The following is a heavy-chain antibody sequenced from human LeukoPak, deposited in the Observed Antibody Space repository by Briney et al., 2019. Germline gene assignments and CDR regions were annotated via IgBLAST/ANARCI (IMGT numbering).Heavy chain of an antibody. D-gene: IGHD6-13*01. J-gene: IGHJ6*02. CDR2: IKQDGSEK. Sequence: GGSLRLSCAASGFTFSSYWMSWVRQAPGKGLEWVANIKQDGSEKYYVDSVKGRFTISRDNAKNSLYLQMNSLRAEDTAVYYCARTPWSSSWYYYYGMDVWGQGITVTVSS. CDR3: ARTPWSSSWYYYYGMDV. V-gene: IGHV3-7*01. CDR1: GFTFSSYW.